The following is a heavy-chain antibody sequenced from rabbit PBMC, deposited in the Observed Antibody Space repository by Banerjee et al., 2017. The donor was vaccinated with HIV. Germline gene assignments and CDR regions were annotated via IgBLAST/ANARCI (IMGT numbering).Heavy chain of an antibody. CDR3: ARGGAGYVGYGYNYAFKL. J-gene: IGHJ4*01. CDR1: GFSFSYSYY. V-gene: IGHV1S40*01. CDR2: IDAGSIGST. D-gene: IGHD6-1*01. Sequence: QSLEESRGGLVQPEGSLTLTCTASGFSFSYSYYMCWVRQAPGKGLEWIACIDAGSIGSTYYASWAKGRFTISKTSSTTVTLEMTSLTAADTATYFCARGGAGYVGYGYNYAFKLWGQGTLVTVS.